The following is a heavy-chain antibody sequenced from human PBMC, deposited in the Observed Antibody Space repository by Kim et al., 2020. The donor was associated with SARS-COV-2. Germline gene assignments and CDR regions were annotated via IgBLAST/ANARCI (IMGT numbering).Heavy chain of an antibody. D-gene: IGHD6-13*01. V-gene: IGHV3-15*01. J-gene: IGHJ4*02. CDR3: TTPSMSSSWYFDY. Sequence: GGSLRLSCAASGFTFSNAWMSWVRQAPGKGLEWVGRIKSKTDGGTTDYAAPVKGRFTISRDDSKNTLYLQMNSLKTEDTAVYYCTTPSMSSSWYFDYWGQGTLVTVSS. CDR2: IKSKTDGGTT. CDR1: GFTFSNAW.